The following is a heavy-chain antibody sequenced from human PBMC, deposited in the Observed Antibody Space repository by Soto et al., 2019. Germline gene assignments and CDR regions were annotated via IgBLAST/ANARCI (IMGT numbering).Heavy chain of an antibody. CDR1: GFTFSSYS. CDR3: ARGLGYTDCSSTSCYVVDYYYGMDV. V-gene: IGHV3-21*04. J-gene: IGHJ6*02. Sequence: GGSLRLSCAASGFTFSSYSMNWVRQAPGKGLEWVSSISSSSSYIYYADPVKGRLTISRDNAKNSLYLQMNSLRAEDTAVYYCARGLGYTDCSSTSCYVVDYYYGMDVWGQGTTVTVSS. D-gene: IGHD2-2*01. CDR2: ISSSSSYI.